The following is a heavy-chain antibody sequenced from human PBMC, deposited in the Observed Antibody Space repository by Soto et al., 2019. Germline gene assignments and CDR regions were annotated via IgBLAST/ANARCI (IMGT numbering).Heavy chain of an antibody. CDR3: ARPGYSNYGAGVDV. J-gene: IGHJ6*02. D-gene: IGHD4-4*01. V-gene: IGHV3-74*01. Sequence: EVQLVESGGGLVQPGGSLRLSCAASGFTFSVYWMHWVRQAPGKGLVWVSRIDSDGSTTSYADSVKGRFTISRDNAKSTLYLQMNSLRAEDTAVYYCARPGYSNYGAGVDVWGQGTTVTVS. CDR2: IDSDGSTT. CDR1: GFTFSVYW.